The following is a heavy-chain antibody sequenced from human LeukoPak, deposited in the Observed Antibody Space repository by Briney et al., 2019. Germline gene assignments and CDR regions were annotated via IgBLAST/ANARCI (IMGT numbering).Heavy chain of an antibody. Sequence: GESLKISCKGSGYNFPTYRIGWVRQMPGKGLEWMGIIYPSDSDTRYSPSFQGQVTISADKSISTAYLQWSSLKASDTAMYYCARLGGRELRYWGQGTLVTVSS. CDR3: ARLGGRELRY. CDR1: GYNFPTYR. D-gene: IGHD5-24*01. V-gene: IGHV5-51*01. CDR2: IYPSDSDT. J-gene: IGHJ4*02.